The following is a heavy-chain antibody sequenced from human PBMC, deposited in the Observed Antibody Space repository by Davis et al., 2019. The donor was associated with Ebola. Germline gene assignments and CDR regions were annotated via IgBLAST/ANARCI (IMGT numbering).Heavy chain of an antibody. Sequence: GESLKISCAASGFTFTSYYMNWIRQPPGKGLEWLSYIGSRGSPIYYADAVKGRFTISRDNVKSSLYLQMNSLRDEDTAVYYCARGVDYGFDIWGQGTMVTVSS. J-gene: IGHJ3*02. CDR2: IGSRGSPI. CDR1: GFTFTSYY. V-gene: IGHV3-11*04. CDR3: ARGVDYGFDI. D-gene: IGHD2-21*02.